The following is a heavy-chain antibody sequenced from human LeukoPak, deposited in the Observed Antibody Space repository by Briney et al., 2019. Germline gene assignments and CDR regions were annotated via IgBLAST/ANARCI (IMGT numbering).Heavy chain of an antibody. CDR1: GLTSSIFE. CDR2: ISSRGSTI. Sequence: GGSLRLSCIASGLTSSIFEMNWVRQAPGKGPEWVSYISSRGSTIYYADPVKDRFTISRDNAKNSLYLQMNSLRAEDTAVYYCARAAQERLFDYWGRGTLVTVSS. D-gene: IGHD1-1*01. V-gene: IGHV3-48*03. CDR3: ARAAQERLFDY. J-gene: IGHJ4*02.